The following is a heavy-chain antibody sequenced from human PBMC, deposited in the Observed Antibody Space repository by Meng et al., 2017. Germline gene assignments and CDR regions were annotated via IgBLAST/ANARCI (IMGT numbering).Heavy chain of an antibody. CDR3: ARDEDISAAGYLLGDF. CDR2: IDPKSDNT. D-gene: IGHD6-13*01. V-gene: IGHV1-2*06. Sequence: VQLMQSWPRGEKPGASVKVSCKASGYTFAAYWIQLVRQAPGQGLEWMGRIDPKSDNTHYAQKFQGRVTMTRDTSISTAYMELSGLRSDDTAVYYCARDEDISAAGYLLGDFWGQGTLVTVSS. J-gene: IGHJ4*02. CDR1: GYTFAAYW.